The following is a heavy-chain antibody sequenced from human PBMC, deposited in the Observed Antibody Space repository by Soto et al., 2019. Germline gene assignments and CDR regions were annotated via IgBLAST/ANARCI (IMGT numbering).Heavy chain of an antibody. Sequence: QVQLVQSGAEVKKPGASVKVSCKASGYTFTRYAMHWVRQAPGQRLEWMGWINAGNGNTKYSQKFQGRVTITRDTSASTAYMELSSLRSEDTAVYYCARDSVFDAFDIWGQGTMVTVSS. V-gene: IGHV1-3*01. CDR3: ARDSVFDAFDI. CDR2: INAGNGNT. CDR1: GYTFTRYA. J-gene: IGHJ3*02. D-gene: IGHD3-10*01.